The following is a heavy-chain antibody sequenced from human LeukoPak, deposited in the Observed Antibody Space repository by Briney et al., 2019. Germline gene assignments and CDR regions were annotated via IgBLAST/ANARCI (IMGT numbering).Heavy chain of an antibody. V-gene: IGHV4-34*01. J-gene: IGHJ4*02. CDR3: ARRGWRGYYLDS. CDR1: GGSFSGYY. Sequence: SETLSLTCAVFGGSFSGYYWSWIRQPPGKGLEWIGEINHSGSTNYNPSLKSRVTISIHTSKNQFSLKVTSVTAADTAVYYCARRGWRGYYLDSWGQGTLVTVSS. D-gene: IGHD3-3*01. CDR2: INHSGST.